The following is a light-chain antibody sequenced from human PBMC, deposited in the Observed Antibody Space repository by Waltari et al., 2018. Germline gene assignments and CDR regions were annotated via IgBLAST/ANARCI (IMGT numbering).Light chain of an antibody. V-gene: IGKV1-5*03. CDR3: QQYHSSSRT. Sequence: DITMTQSPSTLSASVGHRVTITCRASQSIDSWLAWYQQKPGKAPNLLIYKASILHSGVPSRFSGRGSGTEFTLTISSLQPDDFAAYYCQQYHSSSRTFGQGTNVEMK. J-gene: IGKJ1*01. CDR1: QSIDSW. CDR2: KAS.